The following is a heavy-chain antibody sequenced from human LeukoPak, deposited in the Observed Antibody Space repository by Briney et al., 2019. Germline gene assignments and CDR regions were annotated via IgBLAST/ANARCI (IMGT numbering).Heavy chain of an antibody. CDR1: GGTFSSYA. CDR3: ARGRPAPSDY. D-gene: IGHD2-2*01. CDR2: IIPILGIA. Sequence: ASVKVSCKASGGTFSSYAISWVRQAPGQGLEWVGRIIPILGIANYAQKFQGRVTITADKSTSTAYMELSSLRSEDTAVYYCARGRPAPSDYWGQGTLVTVSS. V-gene: IGHV1-69*04. J-gene: IGHJ4*02.